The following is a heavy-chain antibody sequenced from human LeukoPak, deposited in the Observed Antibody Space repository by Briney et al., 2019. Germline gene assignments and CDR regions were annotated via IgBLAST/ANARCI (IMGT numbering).Heavy chain of an antibody. Sequence: SETLSLTCAVYGGSFSGYYWSWIRQPPGKGLEWIGEINHRGSTNYNPSLKSRVTISVDTSKNQFSLKLSSVTAADTAVYYCARRPYRGVTKPPYLYYYYMDVWGKGTTVTIPS. J-gene: IGHJ6*03. V-gene: IGHV4-34*01. CDR1: GGSFSGYY. D-gene: IGHD3-10*01. CDR2: INHRGST. CDR3: ARRPYRGVTKPPYLYYYYMDV.